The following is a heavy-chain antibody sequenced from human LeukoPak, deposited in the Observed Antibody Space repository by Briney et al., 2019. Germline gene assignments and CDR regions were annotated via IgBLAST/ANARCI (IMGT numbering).Heavy chain of an antibody. CDR1: GYTFTGCY. J-gene: IGHJ6*03. V-gene: IGHV1-2*02. Sequence: GASVKVSCKASGYTFTGCYMHWVRQAPGQGLEWMGWINPNSGGTNYAQKFQGRVTMTRDTSISTAYMELSRLRSDDTAVYYCARDPRAKRATTLRGYYMDVWGKGTTVTVSS. CDR2: INPNSGGT. CDR3: ARDPRAKRATTLRGYYMDV. D-gene: IGHD1-26*01.